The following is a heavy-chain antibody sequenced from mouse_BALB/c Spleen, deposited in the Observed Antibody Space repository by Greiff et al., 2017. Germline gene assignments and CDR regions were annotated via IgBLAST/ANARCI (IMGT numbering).Heavy chain of an antibody. CDR3: ARRAYYGSSPDAMDY. J-gene: IGHJ4*01. CDR2: IYWDDDK. D-gene: IGHD1-1*01. Sequence: QVQLKQSGPGILQPSQTLSLTCSFSGFSLSTSGMGVSWIRQPSGKGLEWLAHIYWDDDKRYNPSLKSRLTISKDTSRNQVFLKITSVDTADTATYYCARRAYYGSSPDAMDYWGQGTSVTVSS. CDR1: GFSLSTSGMG. V-gene: IGHV8-12*01.